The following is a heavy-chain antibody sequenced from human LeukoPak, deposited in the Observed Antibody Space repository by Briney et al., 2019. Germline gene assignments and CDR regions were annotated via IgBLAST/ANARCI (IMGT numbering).Heavy chain of an antibody. J-gene: IGHJ4*02. CDR2: FYTSGST. Sequence: SETLSLTCTVSGGSISSYYWSWIRQPAGKGLEWIGRFYTSGSTNYNPSLKSRVTMSVDTSKNQFSLKLSSVTAADTAVYYCARHLCSGGSCYGYFDYWGQGTLVTVSS. V-gene: IGHV4-4*07. CDR3: ARHLCSGGSCYGYFDY. CDR1: GGSISSYY. D-gene: IGHD2-15*01.